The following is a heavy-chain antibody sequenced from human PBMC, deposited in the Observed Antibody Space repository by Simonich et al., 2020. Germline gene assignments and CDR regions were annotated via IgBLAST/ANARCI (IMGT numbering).Heavy chain of an antibody. V-gene: IGHV4-59*08. D-gene: IGHD5-12*01. CDR2: IYYSGRT. CDR3: ARHDRWLQFYFDY. J-gene: IGHJ4*02. CDR1: GGSISSYS. Sequence: QVQLQESGPGLVKPSETLSLTCTVSGGSISSYSWIWIRQPPGKGLDWIGYIYYSGRTNYNPSLKSRVTISVDTSKNQFSLKLSSVTAADTAVYYCARHDRWLQFYFDYWGQGTLVTVSS.